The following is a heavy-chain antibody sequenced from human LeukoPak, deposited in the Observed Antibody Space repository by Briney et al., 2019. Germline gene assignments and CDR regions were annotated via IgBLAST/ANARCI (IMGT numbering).Heavy chain of an antibody. Sequence: SETLSLTCAVYGGSFSGYYWSWIRQTAGKGLEWIGRVSASGNTNYSPSLKSRVTMSVDTSKNQFSLNLTSVTAADTAVYYCAREYGSAETRHFDYWGQGALVTVSS. V-gene: IGHV4-4*07. CDR1: GGSFSGYY. J-gene: IGHJ4*02. CDR2: VSASGNT. D-gene: IGHD3-10*01. CDR3: AREYGSAETRHFDY.